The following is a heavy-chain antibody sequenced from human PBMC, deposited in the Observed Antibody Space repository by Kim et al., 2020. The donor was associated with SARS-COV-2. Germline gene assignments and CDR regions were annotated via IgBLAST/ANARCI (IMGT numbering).Heavy chain of an antibody. CDR1: GYTFTSYD. Sequence: ASVKVSCKASGYTFTSYDINWVRQATGQGLEWMGWMNPNSGNTGYAQKFQGRVTMTRNTSISTAYMELSSLRSEDTAVYYCARGPLLVGATTTYYYGMDVWGQGTTVTVSS. CDR2: MNPNSGNT. J-gene: IGHJ6*02. D-gene: IGHD1-26*01. V-gene: IGHV1-8*01. CDR3: ARGPLLVGATTTYYYGMDV.